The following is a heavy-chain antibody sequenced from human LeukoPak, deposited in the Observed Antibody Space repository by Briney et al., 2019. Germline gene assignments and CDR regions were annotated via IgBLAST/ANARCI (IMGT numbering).Heavy chain of an antibody. V-gene: IGHV3-30-3*01. CDR2: ISYDGSNK. CDR1: GFTSSSYA. J-gene: IGHJ4*02. Sequence: GGSLRLSCAASGFTSSSYAMHWVRQAPGKGLEWVAVISYDGSNKYYADSVRGRFTISRDNSKNTLYLQMNSLRAEDTAVCYCAREDYGNFHFDYWGQGSLVTVSS. CDR3: AREDYGNFHFDY. D-gene: IGHD4-17*01.